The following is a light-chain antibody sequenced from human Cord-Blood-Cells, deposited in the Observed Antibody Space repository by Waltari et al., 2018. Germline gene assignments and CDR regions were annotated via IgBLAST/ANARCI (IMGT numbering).Light chain of an antibody. CDR3: QQFNNYPLYT. Sequence: AIQLTQSPSSLSASVGDRVTITCRASQGISSALACYQQKPGKAPKLLIYDASSLESGVPSRFSGSGSVTDFTLTISSLQPEYFATYYCQQFNNYPLYTFGQATKLEIK. CDR1: QGISSA. CDR2: DAS. V-gene: IGKV1-13*01. J-gene: IGKJ2*01.